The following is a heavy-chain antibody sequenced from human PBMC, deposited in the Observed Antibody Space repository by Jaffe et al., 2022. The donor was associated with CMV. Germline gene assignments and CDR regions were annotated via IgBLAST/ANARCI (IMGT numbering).Heavy chain of an antibody. V-gene: IGHV1-69*09. CDR1: GGTFSSYA. D-gene: IGHD3-10*01. Sequence: QVQLVQSGAEVKKPGSSVKVSCKASGGTFSSYAISWVRQAPGQGLEWMGRIIPILGIANYAQKFQGRVTITADKSTSTAYMELSSLRSEDTAVYYCARSRSLLLWFGELLSDAFDIWGQGTMVTVSS. CDR2: IIPILGIA. CDR3: ARSRSLLLWFGELLSDAFDI. J-gene: IGHJ3*02.